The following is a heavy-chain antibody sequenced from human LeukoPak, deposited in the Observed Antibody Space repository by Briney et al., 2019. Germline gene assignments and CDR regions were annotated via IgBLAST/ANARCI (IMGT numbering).Heavy chain of an antibody. D-gene: IGHD6-13*01. V-gene: IGHV1-18*01. CDR1: GYTFTSYG. Sequence: ASVKVSCKASGYTFTSYGISWVRQAPGQGLEWMGWISAYNGTTNYAQKLQGRVTMTTDTSTSTAYMELRSLRSDDTAVYYCATVGIAAAGTGYYYYMDVWGKGTTVTVSS. J-gene: IGHJ6*03. CDR3: ATVGIAAAGTGYYYYMDV. CDR2: ISAYNGTT.